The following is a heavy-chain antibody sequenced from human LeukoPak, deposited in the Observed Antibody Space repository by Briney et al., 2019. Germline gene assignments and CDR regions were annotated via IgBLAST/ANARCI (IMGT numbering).Heavy chain of an antibody. V-gene: IGHV5-51*01. Sequence: GESLKISCKGSGYSFTSYWIGWVRQMPGKGLEWMGIIYPGDSDTRYSPPFQGQVTISADKSINTAYLQWSSLKASDTAMYYCARLSDGYNYGVYFDYWGQGTLVTVSS. D-gene: IGHD5-18*01. CDR2: IYPGDSDT. CDR3: ARLSDGYNYGVYFDY. J-gene: IGHJ4*02. CDR1: GYSFTSYW.